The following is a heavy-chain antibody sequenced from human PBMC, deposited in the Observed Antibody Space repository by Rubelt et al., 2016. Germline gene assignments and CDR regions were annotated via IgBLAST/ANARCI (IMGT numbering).Heavy chain of an antibody. D-gene: IGHD4-17*01. V-gene: IGHV4-34*01. CDR3: ARRVGDYGRFYGMDV. CDR2: FNNSGKT. CDR1: GGSFSGYY. Sequence: QVQLQQWGAGLLKPSETLSLTCAVYGGSFSGYYWSWIRQPPGKGLEWIGEFNNSGKTNYNPSRMGRVTYSVATAKNQFSLKLSSVTAADTAVYYCARRVGDYGRFYGMDVWGQGTTVTVSS. J-gene: IGHJ6*02.